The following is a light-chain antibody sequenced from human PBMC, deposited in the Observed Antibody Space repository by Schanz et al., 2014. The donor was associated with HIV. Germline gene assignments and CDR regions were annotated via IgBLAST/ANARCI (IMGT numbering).Light chain of an antibody. J-gene: IGLJ1*01. CDR1: SSNIGSHT. V-gene: IGLV1-44*01. Sequence: QSVLTQPPSASGTPGQRVTISCSGSSSNIGSHTVNWYQQLPGTAPKLLMYSNDLRPSGVPDRFSGSKSGTSASLAITGLQAEDEADYYCQSYDSSLSGFVFATGTKLTVL. CDR3: QSYDSSLSGFV. CDR2: SND.